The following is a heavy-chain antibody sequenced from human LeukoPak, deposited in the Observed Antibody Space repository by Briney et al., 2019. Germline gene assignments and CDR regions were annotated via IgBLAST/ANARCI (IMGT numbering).Heavy chain of an antibody. CDR2: INTRTGNP. CDR1: GYTFTNHA. V-gene: IGHV7-4-1*02. D-gene: IGHD4-17*01. CDR3: ARDPETSVTTSVDY. Sequence: ASVKVSCKASGYTFTNHAMNWVRQAPGQGLEWMGWINTRTGNPTYAQGFTGRFVFSLDTSVSTAYLQISGLKAEDTAVYYCARDPETSVTTSVDYWGQGTLVTVSS. J-gene: IGHJ4*02.